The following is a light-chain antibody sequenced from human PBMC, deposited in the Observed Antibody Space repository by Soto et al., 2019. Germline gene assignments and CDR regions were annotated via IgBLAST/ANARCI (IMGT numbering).Light chain of an antibody. CDR3: QQYKTYSLT. J-gene: IGKJ4*01. V-gene: IGKV1-5*01. CDR1: QSISSW. Sequence: DIQMTQSPSTLSASVGDRVTINCQASQSISSWLAWYQQKPGKAPKLLIYDASSLESGVPPRFSGSGSGTEFTLTISSLQPDDSATYHCQQYKTYSLTFGGGTKVDIK. CDR2: DAS.